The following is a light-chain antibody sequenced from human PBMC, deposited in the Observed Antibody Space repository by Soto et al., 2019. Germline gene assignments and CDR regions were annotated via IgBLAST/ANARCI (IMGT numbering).Light chain of an antibody. CDR3: QQANSFPPWT. CDR1: QDISNW. Sequence: DIQMTQSPSSVSASVGDSVTITCRASQDISNWLAWYQQKPGKAPKLLIYTASSLHSGVPSRFSGSGSGTDFTLTISGLQPEDFATYYCQQANSFPPWTFGQGTKVEIK. V-gene: IGKV1-12*01. CDR2: TAS. J-gene: IGKJ1*01.